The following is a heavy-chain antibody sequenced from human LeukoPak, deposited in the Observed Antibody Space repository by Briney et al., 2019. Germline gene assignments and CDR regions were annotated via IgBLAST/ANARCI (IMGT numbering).Heavy chain of an antibody. CDR3: AKDSIRQQLYYFDY. V-gene: IGHV3-30*02. Sequence: TGGSLRLSCAASGFTFSSYGMSWVRQAPGKGLEWVAFLQYDGSNKYYADSVKGRFTISRDNSKNTLYLQMNSLRAEDTAVYYCAKDSIRQQLYYFDYWGQGTLVTVSS. J-gene: IGHJ4*02. D-gene: IGHD6-13*01. CDR2: LQYDGSNK. CDR1: GFTFSSYG.